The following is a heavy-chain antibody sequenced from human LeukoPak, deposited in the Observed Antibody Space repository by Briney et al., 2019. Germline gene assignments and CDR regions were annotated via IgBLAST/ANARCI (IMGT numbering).Heavy chain of an antibody. Sequence: PSETLSLTCAVYGGSFSGYYWSWIRQPPGKGLEWIGYIYYSGSTIYNPSLKSRVTISVDKSKNQFSLRLSSVAAADTAVYYCARHTSSSWGYWGQGTLVTVSS. D-gene: IGHD6-13*01. CDR1: GGSFSGYY. V-gene: IGHV4-59*08. CDR3: ARHTSSSWGY. CDR2: IYYSGST. J-gene: IGHJ4*02.